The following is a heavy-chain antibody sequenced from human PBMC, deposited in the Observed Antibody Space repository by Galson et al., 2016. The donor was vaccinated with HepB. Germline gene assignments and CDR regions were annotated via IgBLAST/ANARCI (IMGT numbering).Heavy chain of an antibody. D-gene: IGHD6-19*01. CDR3: AKAYSSGWYFFDY. V-gene: IGHV3-33*06. J-gene: IGHJ4*02. CDR1: GFTFSTYG. Sequence: SLRLSCAASGFTFSTYGMHWVRQAPGKGLEWVAVIWHDGSNKYYADSVKGRLTISRDNSKNTLYLQMNSLRAEDTAVYYCAKAYSSGWYFFDYWGQGALVTVSS. CDR2: IWHDGSNK.